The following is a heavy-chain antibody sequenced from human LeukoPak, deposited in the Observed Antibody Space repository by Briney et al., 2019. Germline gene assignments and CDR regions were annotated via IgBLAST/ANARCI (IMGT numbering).Heavy chain of an antibody. V-gene: IGHV5-51*01. CDR1: GYTFTSYW. J-gene: IGHJ4*02. D-gene: IGHD3-10*01. CDR3: ARQFGITLTRGVFGF. CDR2: IYPGDSDT. Sequence: GESLKISCKVSGYTFTSYWIAWVRQMPGKGLEWMGIIYPGDSDTRYSPSFQGQVTISADKSTSTAYLQWSSLRASDTAIYYCARQFGITLTRGVFGFWGQGNLVTVSS.